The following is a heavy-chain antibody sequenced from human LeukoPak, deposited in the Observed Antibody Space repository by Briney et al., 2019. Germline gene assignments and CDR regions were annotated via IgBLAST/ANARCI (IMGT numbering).Heavy chain of an antibody. Sequence: PGGSLRLSCAASGFTFDDYGMSWVRQAPGKGLVWVSRINSDGSDTTYADSVKGRFTISRDNAKNTLYLQMNSLRVEDTAVYYCARSSAVTTLSLTYWGLGTLVTVSS. D-gene: IGHD4-17*01. J-gene: IGHJ4*02. CDR2: INSDGSDT. V-gene: IGHV3-74*01. CDR3: ARSSAVTTLSLTY. CDR1: GFTFDDYG.